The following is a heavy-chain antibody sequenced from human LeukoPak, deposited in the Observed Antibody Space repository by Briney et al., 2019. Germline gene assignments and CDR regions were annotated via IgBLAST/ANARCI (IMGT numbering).Heavy chain of an antibody. CDR2: IYHSGST. CDR3: ATHSGSYYSDY. D-gene: IGHD1-26*01. V-gene: IGHV4-38-2*02. Sequence: SETLSLTCTVSGYSISSGYYWGWIRQPPGKGLEWIGSIYHSGSTYYNPSLKSRVTISVDTSKNQFSLKLSSVTAADTAVYYCATHSGSYYSDYWGQGTLVTVSS. J-gene: IGHJ4*02. CDR1: GYSISSGYY.